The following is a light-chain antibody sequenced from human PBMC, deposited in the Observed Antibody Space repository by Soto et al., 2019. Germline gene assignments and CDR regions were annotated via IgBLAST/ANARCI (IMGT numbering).Light chain of an antibody. CDR3: HQYSSYSWT. J-gene: IGKJ1*01. Sequence: DIHMTQSPSTLSGSVGDRVTITCRASQTISSWLAWYQQKPGKAPKLLIYKASTLKSGVPSRFSGRGSGTEFTLTISSLQPDDFATYYCHQYSSYSWTFGQGTKVDI. V-gene: IGKV1-5*03. CDR1: QTISSW. CDR2: KAS.